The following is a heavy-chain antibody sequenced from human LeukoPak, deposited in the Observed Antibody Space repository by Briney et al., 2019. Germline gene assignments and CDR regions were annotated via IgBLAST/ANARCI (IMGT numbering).Heavy chain of an antibody. CDR2: MNPNSGNT. CDR1: GGTFSSYA. J-gene: IGHJ4*02. D-gene: IGHD3-3*01. Sequence: ASVKVSCKASGGTFSSYAISWVRQAPGQGLEWMGWMNPNSGNTGYAQKFQGRVTITRNTSISTAYMELSSLRSEDTAVYYCAREGFLEWSLDYWGQGTLVTVSS. CDR3: AREGFLEWSLDY. V-gene: IGHV1-8*03.